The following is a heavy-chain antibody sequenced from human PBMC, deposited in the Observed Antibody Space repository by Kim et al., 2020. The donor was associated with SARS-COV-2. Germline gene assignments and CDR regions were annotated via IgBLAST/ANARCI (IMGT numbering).Heavy chain of an antibody. Sequence: ASVKVSCKASGYTFTSYDINWVRQATGQGLEWMGWMNPNSGNTGYAQKFQGRVTMTRNTSISTAYMELSSLRSEDTAVYYCARGGAAAGLTRRRPKNNWFDPWGQGTLVTVSS. V-gene: IGHV1-8*02. CDR1: GYTFTSYD. J-gene: IGHJ5*02. CDR3: ARGGAAAGLTRRRPKNNWFDP. D-gene: IGHD6-13*01. CDR2: MNPNSGNT.